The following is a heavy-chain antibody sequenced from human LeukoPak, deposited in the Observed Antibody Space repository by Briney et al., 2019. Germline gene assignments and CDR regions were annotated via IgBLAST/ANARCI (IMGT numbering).Heavy chain of an antibody. CDR2: IYYSGNT. J-gene: IGHJ6*02. CDR3: ARDGARLGAYYYSMDV. D-gene: IGHD1-26*01. CDR1: GGSISSGDYY. Sequence: PSETLSLTCTVSGGSISSGDYYWSWIRQPPGKGLEWIGYIYYSGNTYYNPSLKSRVTISLDTSKNQFSLKLSSVTAADTAVYYCARDGARLGAYYYSMDVWGQGTTVTVSS. V-gene: IGHV4-30-4*01.